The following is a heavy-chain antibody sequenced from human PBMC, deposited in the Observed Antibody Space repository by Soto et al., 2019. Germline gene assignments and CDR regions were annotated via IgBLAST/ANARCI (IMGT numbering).Heavy chain of an antibody. V-gene: IGHV3-64D*06. CDR2: ISSNGGST. J-gene: IGHJ5*02. Sequence: PGGSLILSCSASGFTFSSYAMHWVRQAPGKGLEYVSAISSNGGSTYYADSVKGRFTISRDNSKNTLYLQMSSLRAEDTAVYYCVKEGYYYDSSGYYYGWFDPWGQGTLVTVSS. CDR1: GFTFSSYA. CDR3: VKEGYYYDSSGYYYGWFDP. D-gene: IGHD3-22*01.